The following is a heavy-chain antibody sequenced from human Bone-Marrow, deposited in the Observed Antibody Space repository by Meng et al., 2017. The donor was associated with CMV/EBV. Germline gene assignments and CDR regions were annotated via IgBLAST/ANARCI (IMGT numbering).Heavy chain of an antibody. D-gene: IGHD3-3*01. CDR1: GGSISSSSYY. V-gene: IGHV4-39*07. J-gene: IGHJ6*02. Sequence: SETLSLTCTVSGGSISSSSYYWGWIRQPPGKGLEWIGSIYYSGSTYYNPSLKSRVTISVDTSKNQFSLKLSSVTAADTAGYYCARDTGYDFWSGYFFRGGKDVWGQGTTVTVSS. CDR2: IYYSGST. CDR3: ARDTGYDFWSGYFFRGGKDV.